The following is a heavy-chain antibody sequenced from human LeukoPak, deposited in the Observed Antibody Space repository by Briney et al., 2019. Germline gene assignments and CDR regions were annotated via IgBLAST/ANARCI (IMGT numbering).Heavy chain of an antibody. D-gene: IGHD3-3*01. CDR1: GFTFSSYG. Sequence: PGGSLRLSCAASGFTFSSYGMHWVRQAPGKGLEWAAFIRYDGSNKYYADSVKGRFTISRDNSKNTLYLQMNSLRAEDTAVYYCARKNYDFLSGGPKHFDYWGQGTLVTVSS. CDR3: ARKNYDFLSGGPKHFDY. J-gene: IGHJ4*02. CDR2: IRYDGSNK. V-gene: IGHV3-30*02.